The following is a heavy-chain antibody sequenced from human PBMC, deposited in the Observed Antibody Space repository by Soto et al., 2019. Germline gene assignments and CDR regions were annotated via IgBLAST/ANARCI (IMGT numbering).Heavy chain of an antibody. J-gene: IGHJ3*02. V-gene: IGHV3-15*01. CDR2: IKSKTDGGTT. D-gene: IGHD1-26*01. Sequence: GGSLRLTCAASGCTFSNAWMSWVRQAPGKGLEWGGRIKSKTDGGTTDYAAPVKGRFTISRDDSKNTLYLQMNSLKTEDTAVYYCTTSRIVVATNAFDNWGQGTMVTVSS. CDR1: GCTFSNAW. CDR3: TTSRIVVATNAFDN.